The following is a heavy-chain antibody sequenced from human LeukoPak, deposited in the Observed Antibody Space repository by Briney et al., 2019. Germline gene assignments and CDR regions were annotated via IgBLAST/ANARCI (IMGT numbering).Heavy chain of an antibody. CDR3: ARGSRTIFGSNYFAS. D-gene: IGHD3-3*01. CDR1: VGSISNYY. Sequence: SETLSLTCTVSVGSISNYYWNWIRQPPGKGLEWIGYLHYTWSTTYNPSLKSRITISVDMSKNQFSLNLSSVTAADTALYYRARGSRTIFGSNYFASWGQGILVTVSS. J-gene: IGHJ4*02. V-gene: IGHV4-59*01. CDR2: LHYTWST.